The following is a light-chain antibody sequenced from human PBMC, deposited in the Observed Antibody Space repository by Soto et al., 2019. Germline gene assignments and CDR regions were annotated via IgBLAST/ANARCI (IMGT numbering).Light chain of an antibody. CDR1: QSISGS. CDR3: QQYNGYWT. CDR2: EAS. V-gene: IGKV1-5*03. J-gene: IGKJ1*01. Sequence: DIQKTKYPSTLSASVGDRVTITCRASQSISGSLAWYQQKPGKAPKLLIYEASNLKSGVPSRFSGSGSGTEYTLTISSLQPDDSASYYCQQYNGYWTFGQGTRVEIK.